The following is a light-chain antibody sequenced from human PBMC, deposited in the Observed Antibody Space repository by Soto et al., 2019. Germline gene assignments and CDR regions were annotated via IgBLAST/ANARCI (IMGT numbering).Light chain of an antibody. CDR1: QSISSY. CDR2: AAS. CDR3: QQSYSTPPIT. Sequence: DIQMTQSPSSLSASVGDRVTITCRASQSISSYLNWYQQKPGNAPNLLIYAASSLQSGVPSRFSGSGSGTDFTLTIISLQPEDFATYYCQQSYSTPPITFGQGTRLEIK. V-gene: IGKV1-39*01. J-gene: IGKJ5*01.